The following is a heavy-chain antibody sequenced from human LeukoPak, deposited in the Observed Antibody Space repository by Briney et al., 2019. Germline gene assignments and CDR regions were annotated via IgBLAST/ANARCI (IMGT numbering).Heavy chain of an antibody. Sequence: SETLSLTCTVSGGPISSYYWSWIRQPPGKGLEWIGYIYYSGSTNYNPSLKSRVTISVDTSKNQFSLKLSSVTAADTAVYYCARDNSVRDEAWWFNPWGQGTLVTVSS. CDR3: ARDNSVRDEAWWFNP. J-gene: IGHJ5*02. V-gene: IGHV4-59*01. CDR1: GGPISSYY. D-gene: IGHD5-24*01. CDR2: IYYSGST.